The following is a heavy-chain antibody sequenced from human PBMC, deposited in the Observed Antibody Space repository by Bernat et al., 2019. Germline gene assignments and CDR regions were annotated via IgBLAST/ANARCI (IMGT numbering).Heavy chain of an antibody. D-gene: IGHD1-26*01. CDR2: IKQDGSEK. Sequence: EVQLVESGGGLVQPGGSLRLSCAASGFTFSSYWMSWVRQAPGKGLEWVANIKQDGSEKYYVDSVKGRFTISRDNAKNSLYLQMNSLRAEDTAVYYCARIDGGIYSAWYFDLWGRGTLVTVSS. J-gene: IGHJ2*01. CDR1: GFTFSSYW. CDR3: ARIDGGIYSAWYFDL. V-gene: IGHV3-7*03.